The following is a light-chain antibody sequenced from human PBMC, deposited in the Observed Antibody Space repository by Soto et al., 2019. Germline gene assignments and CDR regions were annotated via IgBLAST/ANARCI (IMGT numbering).Light chain of an antibody. Sequence: DIVLTQSPGTLSLSPGERATLSCRASQSVIANYLAWYQQKPGQAPRLLIYGASTRATGIPARFSGSGSGTEFTLTISSLQSEDFAVYYCQQYNNWPPYTFGQGTKLEIK. V-gene: IGKV3-15*01. CDR3: QQYNNWPPYT. CDR1: QSVIAN. J-gene: IGKJ2*01. CDR2: GAS.